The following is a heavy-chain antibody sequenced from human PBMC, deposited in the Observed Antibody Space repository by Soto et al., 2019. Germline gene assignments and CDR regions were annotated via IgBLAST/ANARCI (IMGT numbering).Heavy chain of an antibody. CDR2: IYYSGST. V-gene: IGHV4-39*01. CDR3: ASLRGDYGDDDSHFDY. J-gene: IGHJ4*02. Sequence: PSETLSLTCTVSGGSISRSSYYWGWIRQPPGKGLEWIGSIYYSGSTYYNPSLKSRVTISVDTSKNQFSLKLSSVTAADTAVYYCASLRGDYGDDDSHFDYWGQGTLVTVSS. CDR1: GGSISRSSYY. D-gene: IGHD4-17*01.